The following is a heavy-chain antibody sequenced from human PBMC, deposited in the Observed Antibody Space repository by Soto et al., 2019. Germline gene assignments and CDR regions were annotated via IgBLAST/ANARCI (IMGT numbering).Heavy chain of an antibody. CDR1: GYTFTRYH. J-gene: IGHJ4*02. Sequence: QVQLVQSGAEVKKPGASVKVSCKASGYTFTRYHMHWVRQAPGQGLEWMGIINPSGDSTDYAQNFQGRLTVTRDKSTSTVYMELSSLRSEDTAVYYCARIVSGGHFDYWGQGTLVTVSS. CDR2: INPSGDST. V-gene: IGHV1-46*01. CDR3: ARIVSGGHFDY. D-gene: IGHD6-19*01.